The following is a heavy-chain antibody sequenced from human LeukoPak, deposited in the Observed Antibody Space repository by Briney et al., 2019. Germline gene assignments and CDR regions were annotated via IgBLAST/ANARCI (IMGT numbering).Heavy chain of an antibody. CDR2: INPSGGST. Sequence: GASVKVSCKASGYTFTSYYMHWVRQAPGQGLEWMGIINPSGGSTSYPQKFQGRVTMTRDMSTSTVYMELSSLRSEDTAVYYCARKGKSGSYYNSFDYWGQGTLVTVSP. CDR1: GYTFTSYY. V-gene: IGHV1-46*01. J-gene: IGHJ4*02. CDR3: ARKGKSGSYYNSFDY. D-gene: IGHD1-26*01.